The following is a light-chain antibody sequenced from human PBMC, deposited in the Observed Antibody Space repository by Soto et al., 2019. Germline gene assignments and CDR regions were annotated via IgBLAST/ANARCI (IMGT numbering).Light chain of an antibody. Sequence: QSALTQPRSVSGSPGQSVTISCTGTSSDVGGYNYVSWYQQHPGKAPKLMIYDVSKRPSGVPDRFSGSKSGNTASLTISGPQAEDEADYYCCSYAGSYRYVFGTGTKLTVL. V-gene: IGLV2-11*01. CDR1: SSDVGGYNY. CDR3: CSYAGSYRYV. CDR2: DVS. J-gene: IGLJ1*01.